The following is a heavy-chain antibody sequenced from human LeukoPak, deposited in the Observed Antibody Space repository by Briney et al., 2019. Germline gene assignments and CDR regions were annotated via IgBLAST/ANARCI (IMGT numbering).Heavy chain of an antibody. CDR1: GYTFTGYY. CDR3: ARTGSLFGYYYYYYGMDV. J-gene: IGHJ6*02. CDR2: INPNSGGT. V-gene: IGHV1-2*02. Sequence: ASAKVSCKASGYTFTGYYMHWVRQAPGQGLEWMGWINPNSGGTNYAQKFQGRVTMTRDTSISTAYMELSRLRSDDTAVYYCARTGSLFGYYYYYYGMDVWGQGTTVTVCS. D-gene: IGHD3-16*01.